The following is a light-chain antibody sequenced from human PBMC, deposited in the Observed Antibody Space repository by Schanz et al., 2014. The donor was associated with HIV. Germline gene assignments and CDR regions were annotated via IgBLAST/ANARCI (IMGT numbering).Light chain of an antibody. V-gene: IGKV1-5*03. J-gene: IGKJ2*01. Sequence: DIQITQSPSTLSASVGDRVTLTCRASQTIYSWLAWYQQKPGRAPNLLIYQASTLETGVPSRFSGSGSGTEFTLTISSLQPDDFATYYCQQSNTFPYTFGQGTKLEIK. CDR1: QTIYSW. CDR2: QAS. CDR3: QQSNTFPYT.